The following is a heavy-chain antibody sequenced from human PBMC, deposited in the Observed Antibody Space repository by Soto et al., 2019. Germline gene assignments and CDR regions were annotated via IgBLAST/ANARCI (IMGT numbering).Heavy chain of an antibody. J-gene: IGHJ6*02. V-gene: IGHV4-38-2*01. D-gene: IGHD4-17*01. CDR3: AKYGENYYYGMDV. CDR2: IYHSGST. CDR1: GYPISSGYY. Sequence: SETLSLTCAGSGYPISSGYYWGWIRQPPGKGLEWIGNIYHSGSTYYNPSLKSRVTISIDTSKNQFSLKLYSVTAADTAVYYCAKYGENYYYGMDVWGQGTTVTVSS.